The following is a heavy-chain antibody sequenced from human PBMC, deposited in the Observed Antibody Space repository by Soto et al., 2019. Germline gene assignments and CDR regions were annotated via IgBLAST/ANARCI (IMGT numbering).Heavy chain of an antibody. V-gene: IGHV3-23*01. CDR3: AKSITARPFDY. D-gene: IGHD6-6*01. Sequence: GGSLKLSSTASGFTFSSYAMSWVRQAPGKGLEWVSAISGSGGNTYYADSVKGRFTISRDNSKNTLYLQMNSLRAEDTAVYYCAKSITARPFDYWGQGALVTVS. CDR1: GFTFSSYA. CDR2: ISGSGGNT. J-gene: IGHJ4*02.